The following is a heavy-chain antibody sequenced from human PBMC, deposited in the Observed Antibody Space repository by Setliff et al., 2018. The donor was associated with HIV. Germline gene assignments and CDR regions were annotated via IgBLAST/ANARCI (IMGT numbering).Heavy chain of an antibody. Sequence: KPSETLSLTCAVYGRSLSGYYWSWIRQPPGKGLEWLGEINQSGSTNYNPSLKSRVTISVDTSKNQFSLKLSSVTAADTAVYYCARGVNPTYYDFWSGNYMRKYYYYYMDVWGKGTTVTVSS. D-gene: IGHD3-3*01. V-gene: IGHV4-34*01. J-gene: IGHJ6*03. CDR2: INQSGST. CDR3: ARGVNPTYYDFWSGNYMRKYYYYYMDV. CDR1: GRSLSGYY.